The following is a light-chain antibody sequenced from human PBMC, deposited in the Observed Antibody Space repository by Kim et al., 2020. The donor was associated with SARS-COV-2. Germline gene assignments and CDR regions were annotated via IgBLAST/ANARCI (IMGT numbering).Light chain of an antibody. J-gene: IGLJ3*02. Sequence: SYELTQPPSVSVSPGQTARITCSGDALPNQYAYWYQQKPGQAPVLVIYKDSERPSGIPERFSGSSSGTTVALTISGVQAEDEAAYYCQSADSSGTYWVFG. CDR3: QSADSSGTYWV. CDR1: ALPNQY. CDR2: KDS. V-gene: IGLV3-25*03.